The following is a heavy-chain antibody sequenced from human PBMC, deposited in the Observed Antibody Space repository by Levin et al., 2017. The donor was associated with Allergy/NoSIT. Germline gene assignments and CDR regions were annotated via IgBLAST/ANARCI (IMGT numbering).Heavy chain of an antibody. D-gene: IGHD2-2*01. J-gene: IGHJ4*02. CDR3: TTKYQR. V-gene: IGHV3-15*01. CDR1: GFSFTNAW. CDR2: IKSKTDGGAT. Sequence: LSLTCAASGFSFTNAWMTWVRQAPGKGLEWVGRIKSKTDGGATDYAAPVKGRFTISRDDSKNTLYLQMNSLKTEDTAVYYCTTKYQRWGQGTLVTVSS.